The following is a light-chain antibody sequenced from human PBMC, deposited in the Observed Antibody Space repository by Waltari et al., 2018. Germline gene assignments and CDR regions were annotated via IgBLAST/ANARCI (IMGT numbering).Light chain of an antibody. CDR3: QQYVTSPWT. J-gene: IGKJ1*01. CDR2: AAI. V-gene: IGKV3-20*01. CDR1: QSVSSNY. Sequence: EIVLTQSPGTLSLSPGERATLSCRASQSVSSNYLGWYQQKPGQAPRVLIYAAINRAPGIPDRFSGSGSGTDFTLTISRLEPEDFAVYYCQQYVTSPWTFGQGTKVEIK.